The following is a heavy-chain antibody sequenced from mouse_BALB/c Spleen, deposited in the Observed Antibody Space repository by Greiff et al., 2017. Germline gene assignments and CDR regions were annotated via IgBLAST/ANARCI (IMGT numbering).Heavy chain of an antibody. V-gene: IGHV1-69*02. J-gene: IGHJ3*01. D-gene: IGHD1-1*01. CDR2: IDPSDSYT. Sequence: VQLQQPGAELVKPGASVKLSCKASGYTFTSYWMHWVKQRPGQGLEWIGEIDPSDSYTNYNQKFKGKATLTVDKSSSTAYMQLSSLTSEDSAVYYCAVGTTVVDWGQGTLVTVSA. CDR1: GYTFTSYW. CDR3: AVGTTVVD.